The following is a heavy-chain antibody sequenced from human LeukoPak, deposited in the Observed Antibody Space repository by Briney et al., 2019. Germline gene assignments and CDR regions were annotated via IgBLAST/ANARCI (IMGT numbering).Heavy chain of an antibody. CDR2: TSAYNGNT. J-gene: IGHJ5*02. Sequence: ASVKVSCKASGYTFTSYGISWVRQAPGQGLEWMGWTSAYNGNTNYAQKLQGRVTMTTDTSTSTAYMELRSLRSDDTAVYYCARVEPYCSSTSCYVGGSHWFDPWGQGTLVTVSS. V-gene: IGHV1-18*04. CDR3: ARVEPYCSSTSCYVGGSHWFDP. CDR1: GYTFTSYG. D-gene: IGHD2-2*01.